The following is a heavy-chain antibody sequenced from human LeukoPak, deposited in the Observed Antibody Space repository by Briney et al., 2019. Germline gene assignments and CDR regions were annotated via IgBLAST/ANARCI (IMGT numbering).Heavy chain of an antibody. CDR3: AKDIRYSSAY. Sequence: GGSLRLSCAASGFTVSSNQMSWVRQAPGKGLDWVSAVYSGGTTYYADSVKGRFTISRDNSKNTLYLQMNSLRAEDTAVYYCAKDIRYSSAYWGQGTLVTVSS. J-gene: IGHJ4*02. V-gene: IGHV3-66*02. D-gene: IGHD6-25*01. CDR1: GFTVSSNQ. CDR2: VYSGGTT.